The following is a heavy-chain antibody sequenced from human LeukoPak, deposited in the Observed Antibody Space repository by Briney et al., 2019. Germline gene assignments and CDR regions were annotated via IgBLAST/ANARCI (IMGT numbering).Heavy chain of an antibody. CDR3: ARATLSDYYFNY. J-gene: IGHJ4*02. Sequence: ASVKVPCKASGYTFTSYYVHWVRQAPGQGLEWMGIINPSGGSTSYAQKFQGRVTMTRDTSTNTVYMELSSLRSEDTAVYFCARATLSDYYFNYWGQGTLVTVSS. V-gene: IGHV1-46*01. CDR1: GYTFTSYY. CDR2: INPSGGST.